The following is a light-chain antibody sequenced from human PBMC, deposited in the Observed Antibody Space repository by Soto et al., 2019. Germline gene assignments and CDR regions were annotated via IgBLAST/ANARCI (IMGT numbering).Light chain of an antibody. CDR2: AAI. Sequence: DSQMTQSPSSVSASIGDRVTITCRASQDIDSWLAWFQQKPGEAPRLLIYAAISLHSGVPSRFSGAGSGTEFSLTISSLQPEDFATYFCQQGNSFPLTFGGGTKVEIK. CDR3: QQGNSFPLT. V-gene: IGKV1-12*01. CDR1: QDIDSW. J-gene: IGKJ4*01.